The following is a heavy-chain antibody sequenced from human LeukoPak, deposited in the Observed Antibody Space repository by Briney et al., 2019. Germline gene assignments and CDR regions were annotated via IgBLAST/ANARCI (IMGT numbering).Heavy chain of an antibody. CDR3: AKAAGIAAAGHDY. V-gene: IGHV3-30*02. Sequence: GGSLRLSCAASGFTLSNYGIHWVRQAPGKGLEWVTFIRYDGSIKYYADSVKGRFTISRDNSKNTLYLQMNSLRAEDTAVYYCAKAAGIAAAGHDYWGQGTLVTVSS. CDR1: GFTLSNYG. CDR2: IRYDGSIK. J-gene: IGHJ4*02. D-gene: IGHD6-13*01.